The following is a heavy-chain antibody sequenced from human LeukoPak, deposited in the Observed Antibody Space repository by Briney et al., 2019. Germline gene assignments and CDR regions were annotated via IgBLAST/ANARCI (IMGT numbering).Heavy chain of an antibody. CDR2: INPNSGGI. CDR1: GYTFTGYY. CDR3: VRARYSSAWFDS. V-gene: IGHV1-2*02. J-gene: IGHJ5*01. Sequence: ASVKVSCKASGYTFTGYYMHWVRQAPGQGLEWMGWINPNSGGINYAQKFQGRVTMTRDTSISTAYMELNSLNFEDTAVYYCVRARYSSAWFDSWGHGTLVIVSS. D-gene: IGHD6-25*01.